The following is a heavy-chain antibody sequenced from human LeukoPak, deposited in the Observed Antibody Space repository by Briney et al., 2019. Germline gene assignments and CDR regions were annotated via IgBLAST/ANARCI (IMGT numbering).Heavy chain of an antibody. CDR2: ISSSSSYI. CDR1: GFTFSSYS. D-gene: IGHD6-13*01. V-gene: IGHV3-21*01. Sequence: PGGSLRLSCAASGFTFSSYSMNWVRQAPGKGLEWVSSISSSSSYIYYADSVKGRFTISRDNAKNSLYLQMNSLRAEDTAVYYCARDLGMVVSSWDFDYWGQGTLVTVSS. CDR3: ARDLGMVVSSWDFDY. J-gene: IGHJ4*02.